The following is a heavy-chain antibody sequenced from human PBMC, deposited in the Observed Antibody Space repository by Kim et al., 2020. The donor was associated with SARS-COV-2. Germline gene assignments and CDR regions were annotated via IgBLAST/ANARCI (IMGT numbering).Heavy chain of an antibody. Sequence: SVKGRFTISRDDSKNTLYLQMNSLRAEDTAVYYCAKSATAMVTLDAFDIWGQGTMVTVSS. CDR3: AKSATAMVTLDAFDI. V-gene: IGHV3-23*01. J-gene: IGHJ3*02. D-gene: IGHD5-18*01.